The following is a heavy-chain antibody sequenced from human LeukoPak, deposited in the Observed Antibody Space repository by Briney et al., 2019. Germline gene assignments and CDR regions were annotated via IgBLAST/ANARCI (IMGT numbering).Heavy chain of an antibody. D-gene: IGHD5-12*01. V-gene: IGHV5-51*01. CDR1: GYSFTIYW. CDR3: ARHIGYSALNTDY. Sequence: GESLKISCKASGYSFTIYWTRGVRQMPGKGLEWMGIIYPYDSDTRYSPSFQGHVTISADKSISTAYLQWSNLKASDTAMYYCARHIGYSALNTDYWGKGTLVTVSS. J-gene: IGHJ4*02. CDR2: IYPYDSDT.